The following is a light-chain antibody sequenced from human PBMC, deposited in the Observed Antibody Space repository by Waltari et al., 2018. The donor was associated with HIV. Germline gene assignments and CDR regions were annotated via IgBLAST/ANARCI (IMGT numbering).Light chain of an antibody. J-gene: IGKJ1*01. CDR1: QSLLYSPNNKNF. CDR3: QQYFSTPWT. V-gene: IGKV4-1*01. CDR2: WAS. Sequence: DIVMTQTPDSLVVSPGERASINCRSNQSLLYSPNNKNFLVWYQKKPGQPPKLLIYWASSRESGVPARFSGSGSGTNFTLTISSLQPEDVATYFCQQYFSTPWTFGQGTKV.